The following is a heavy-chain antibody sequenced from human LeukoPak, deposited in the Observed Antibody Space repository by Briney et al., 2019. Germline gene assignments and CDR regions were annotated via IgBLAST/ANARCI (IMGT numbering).Heavy chain of an antibody. CDR3: ARDSSGWNFDY. D-gene: IGHD6-19*01. V-gene: IGHV3-66*01. J-gene: IGHJ4*02. Sequence: GGSLRLSCAASGFTVSSNYMSWVRQAPGKGLEWVSVIYSGGSTYYADSVKGRFTISRDNSKNTLYLQMNSLRAGDTAVYYCARDSSGWNFDYWGQGTLVTVSS. CDR1: GFTVSSNY. CDR2: IYSGGST.